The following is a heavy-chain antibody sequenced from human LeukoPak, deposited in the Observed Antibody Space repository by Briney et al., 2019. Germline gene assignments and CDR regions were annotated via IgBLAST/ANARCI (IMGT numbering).Heavy chain of an antibody. CDR3: AKGRDDSSGYYLADAFDI. CDR2: IFSGGST. Sequence: GGSLRLSCAASGFTVSNSYMSWVRQPPGKGLEWVSVIFSGGSTNYADSVKGRFTISRDNSKNTLYLQMNSLRAEDTAVYYCAKGRDDSSGYYLADAFDIWGQGTMVTVSS. D-gene: IGHD3-22*01. V-gene: IGHV3-53*05. J-gene: IGHJ3*02. CDR1: GFTVSNSY.